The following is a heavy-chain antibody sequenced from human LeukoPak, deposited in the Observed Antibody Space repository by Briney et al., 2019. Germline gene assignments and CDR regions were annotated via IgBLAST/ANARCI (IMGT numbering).Heavy chain of an antibody. CDR2: ISYHGTSK. CDR1: EFMLTNYA. D-gene: IGHD1-1*01. J-gene: IGHJ4*02. Sequence: PGGSLRLSCAASEFMLTNYAMHWVRQAPGKGLEWVAVISYHGTSKYYADSVKGRFTISRDISRNTLYLQMDSLRAEDTAVYYCARAGPNDHRFDYWGRGTLVTVSS. V-gene: IGHV3-30-3*01. CDR3: ARAGPNDHRFDY.